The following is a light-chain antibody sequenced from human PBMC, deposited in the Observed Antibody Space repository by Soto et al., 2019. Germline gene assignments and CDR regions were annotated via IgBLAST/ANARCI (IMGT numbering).Light chain of an antibody. J-gene: IGKJ1*01. CDR1: QSVSNN. V-gene: IGKV3-15*01. Sequence: EIVMTQSPATLSVSPGERATLSCRASQSVSNNLAWYQQKPGQAPRLLMYDASTRATGIPARFSGSGSGTEFTLTISSLQSADFAVYFCQQYNNWARTFGQGTKVEVK. CDR3: QQYNNWART. CDR2: DAS.